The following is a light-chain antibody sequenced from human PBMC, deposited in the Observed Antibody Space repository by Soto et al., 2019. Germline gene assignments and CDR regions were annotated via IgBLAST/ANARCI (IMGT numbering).Light chain of an antibody. Sequence: EIVLTQSPATLSLSPGERATLSCRASQSVRSNLAWYQQKPAQAPRLLIYDASNRATGIPARFSGSGSGTDFTLTISSLEPEDFAVYYCQQRSNWPRTFGPGTKVDIK. CDR3: QQRSNWPRT. J-gene: IGKJ3*01. CDR1: QSVRSN. CDR2: DAS. V-gene: IGKV3-11*01.